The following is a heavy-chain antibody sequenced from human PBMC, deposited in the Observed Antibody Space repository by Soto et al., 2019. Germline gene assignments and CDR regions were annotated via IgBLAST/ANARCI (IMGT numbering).Heavy chain of an antibody. CDR2: INPNSGGT. CDR1: GYTFTGYY. CDR3: AREYLGGDTFNY. J-gene: IGHJ4*02. V-gene: IGHV1-2*02. D-gene: IGHD1-26*01. Sequence: ASVKVSCKASGYTFTGYYMHWVRQAPGQGLEWMGWINPNSGGTNYAQKFQGRVTMTRDTSISTAYMELSRLRSDDTAVYYCAREYLGGDTFNYSGQGTLVTVYS.